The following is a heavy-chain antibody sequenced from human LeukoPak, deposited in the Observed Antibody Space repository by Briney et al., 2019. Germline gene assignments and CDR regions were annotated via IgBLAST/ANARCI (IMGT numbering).Heavy chain of an antibody. D-gene: IGHD3-16*01. V-gene: IGHV3-23*01. J-gene: IGHJ3*02. CDR1: GFTFSSYV. Sequence: GGSLRLSCAASGFTFSSYVMSWVRQPPGKGLEWVSGISGGDDSTYYADSVKVRFSISRDNSKNTLYLQMNSLRAEDTAVYYCAKVWSHGFDIWGQGTMVTVSS. CDR2: ISGGDDST. CDR3: AKVWSHGFDI.